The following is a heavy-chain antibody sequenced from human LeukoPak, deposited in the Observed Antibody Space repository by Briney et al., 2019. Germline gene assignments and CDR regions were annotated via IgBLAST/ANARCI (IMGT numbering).Heavy chain of an antibody. CDR1: GYSFTSYW. J-gene: IGHJ4*02. D-gene: IGHD4-17*01. CDR2: IYPGNSDT. V-gene: IGHV5-51*01. Sequence: GESLKISCKGSGYSFTSYWIGWVRQMPGKGLEWMGIIYPGNSDTRYSPSFQGQVTISADRSISTAYLQWSSLKASDTAMYYCARGDYGDYRIFYTLFDFWGQGTLVTVSS. CDR3: ARGDYGDYRIFYTLFDF.